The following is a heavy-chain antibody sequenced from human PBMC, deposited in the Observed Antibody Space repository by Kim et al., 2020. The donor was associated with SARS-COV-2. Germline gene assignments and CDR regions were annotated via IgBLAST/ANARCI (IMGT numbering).Heavy chain of an antibody. V-gene: IGHV3-33*01. CDR3: ARDMGIWENNWNY. J-gene: IGHJ4*02. D-gene: IGHD1-20*01. Sequence: YADSVKGRFTISRDKSKNTLYLQMNSLRAEDTAVYYCARDMGIWENNWNYWGQGTLVTVSS.